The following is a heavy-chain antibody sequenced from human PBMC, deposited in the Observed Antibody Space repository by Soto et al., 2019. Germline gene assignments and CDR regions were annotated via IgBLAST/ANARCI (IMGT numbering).Heavy chain of an antibody. Sequence: QVQLQQWGAGLLKPSETLSLTCAVYGGSFSDYYWSWIPQPPGKGLEWIGEINHSGSTNYNPSLKSRVTISVDTSKNQFSLKLSSVTAADTAVYYCARGGGRDGYYFDYWGQGTLVTVSS. V-gene: IGHV4-34*01. CDR1: GGSFSDYY. J-gene: IGHJ4*02. CDR3: ARGGGRDGYYFDY. D-gene: IGHD2-15*01. CDR2: INHSGST.